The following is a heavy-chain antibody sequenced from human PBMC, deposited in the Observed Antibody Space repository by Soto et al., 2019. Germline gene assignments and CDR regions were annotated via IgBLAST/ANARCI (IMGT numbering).Heavy chain of an antibody. CDR2: LYYSGNT. D-gene: IGHD6-13*01. V-gene: IGHV4-39*01. CDR3: ASNLLPAAHFDF. CDR1: GGSISSSSYY. J-gene: IGHJ4*01. Sequence: SETLSLTCTVSGGSISSSSYYWVWIRQSPGKGLEWIGSLYYSGNTNKNPSLESRVTISVDTSKNQFSLNLSSVTAADTAVYYCASNLLPAAHFDFWGHGTLVTVSS.